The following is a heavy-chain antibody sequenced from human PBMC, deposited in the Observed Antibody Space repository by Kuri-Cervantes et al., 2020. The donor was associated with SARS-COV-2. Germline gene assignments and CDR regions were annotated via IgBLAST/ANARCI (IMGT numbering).Heavy chain of an antibody. CDR2: IGTAGDT. V-gene: IGHV3-13*01. J-gene: IGHJ4*02. CDR3: AKEDSGWDFDY. CDR1: GFTFSSYA. Sequence: GESLKISCAASGFTFSSYAMSWVRQATGKGLEWVSAIGTAGDTYYPGSVKGRFTISRDNSKNSLYLQMNSLRTEDTALYYCAKEDSGWDFDYWGQGTLVTVSS. D-gene: IGHD6-19*01.